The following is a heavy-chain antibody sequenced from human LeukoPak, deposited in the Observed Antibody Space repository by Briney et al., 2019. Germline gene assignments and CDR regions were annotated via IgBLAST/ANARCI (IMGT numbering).Heavy chain of an antibody. CDR1: GFTFDDYA. V-gene: IGHV3-23*01. J-gene: IGHJ4*02. Sequence: GGSLRLSCAASGFTFDDYAMSWVRQAPGKGLEWVSAISDSGNTYHADSVKGRFTISRDSSRNTLFLQMNRLRPEDAAVYYCAKAPVTTCRGAYCYPFDYWGQGTLVTVSS. CDR2: ISDSGNT. CDR3: AKAPVTTCRGAYCYPFDY. D-gene: IGHD2-21*01.